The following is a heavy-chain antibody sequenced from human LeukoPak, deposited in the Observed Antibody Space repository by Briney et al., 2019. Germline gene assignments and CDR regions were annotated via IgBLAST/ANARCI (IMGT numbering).Heavy chain of an antibody. CDR3: ARVVTMVRGVIFFGMDV. CDR2: IYYSGST. CDR1: GGSTSRRSYY. Sequence: PSETLSLTCTISGGSTSRRSYYWGWIRQPPGKGLEWIGYIYYSGSTYYNPSLKSRVTISVDTSKNQFSLKLSSVTAADTAVYYCARVVTMVRGVIFFGMDVWGQGTTVTVSS. D-gene: IGHD3-10*01. J-gene: IGHJ6*02. V-gene: IGHV4-30-4*08.